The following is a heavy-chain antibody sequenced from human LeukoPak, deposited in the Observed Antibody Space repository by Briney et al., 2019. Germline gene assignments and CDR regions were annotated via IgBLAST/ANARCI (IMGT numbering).Heavy chain of an antibody. V-gene: IGHV3-7*01. Sequence: GGSLRLSCAASGFSFTTYWMGWVRQAPGKGLEWVANINQDESSQYYVDAVRGRFTISRDNSKNTLYLQMNSLRAEDTAVYYCAKDHSPVTSTYYFDYWGQGTLVTVSS. CDR3: AKDHSPVTSTYYFDY. D-gene: IGHD4-17*01. CDR1: GFSFTTYW. J-gene: IGHJ4*02. CDR2: INQDESSQ.